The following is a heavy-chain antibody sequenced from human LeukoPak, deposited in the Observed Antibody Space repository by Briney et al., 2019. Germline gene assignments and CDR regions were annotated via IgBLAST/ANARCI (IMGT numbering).Heavy chain of an antibody. D-gene: IGHD6-19*01. Sequence: GGSLRLSCAASGFTFSSYWKSWVRQAPGKGLEWVVNIKQDGSEKYYVDSVKGRFTISRDNAKNSLYLQMNSLRAEDTAVYYCARDEIYSSGWYADYWGQGTLVTVSS. J-gene: IGHJ4*02. CDR1: GFTFSSYW. CDR2: IKQDGSEK. CDR3: ARDEIYSSGWYADY. V-gene: IGHV3-7*03.